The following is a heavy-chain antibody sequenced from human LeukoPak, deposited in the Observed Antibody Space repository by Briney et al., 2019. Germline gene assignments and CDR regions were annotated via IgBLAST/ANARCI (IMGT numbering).Heavy chain of an antibody. CDR2: ISSSGSTI. D-gene: IGHD1-14*01. Sequence: GRSLRLSYAACGFTFSYYYMSGIRQPPGKGLEWVSYISSSGSTIYYADSVKGRFTISRDNAKNSLYLQMNSLRAEDTAVYYCAKPARTDAFDIWGQGTMITVSS. J-gene: IGHJ3*02. V-gene: IGHV3-11*01. CDR1: GFTFSYYY. CDR3: AKPARTDAFDI.